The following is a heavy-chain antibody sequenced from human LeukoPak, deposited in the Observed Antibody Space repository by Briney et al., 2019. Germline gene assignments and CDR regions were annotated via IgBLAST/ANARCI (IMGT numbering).Heavy chain of an antibody. V-gene: IGHV3-7*01. CDR1: GSTFSSHW. D-gene: IGHD3-3*01. Sequence: PGGSLRLSCAASGSTFSSHWMSWVRQAPGKGLEWVANIKQDGSEKYYVDSVKGRFTISRDNAKNSLYLQMNSLRAEDTAVYFCARDTRLLDFWSGSRWFDPWGQGTLVTVSS. CDR3: ARDTRLLDFWSGSRWFDP. J-gene: IGHJ5*02. CDR2: IKQDGSEK.